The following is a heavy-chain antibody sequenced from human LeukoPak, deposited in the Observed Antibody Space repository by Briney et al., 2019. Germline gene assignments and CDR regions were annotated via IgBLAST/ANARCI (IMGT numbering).Heavy chain of an antibody. Sequence: GGSLRLSCAASGFTFSSYSMNWVRQAPGKGLEWVSFISSSSSYIYYADSVKGRFTISRNNAKNSLYLQMNSLRAEDTAVYYCARGGSSWYYFDYWGQGTLVTVSS. CDR2: ISSSSSYI. J-gene: IGHJ4*02. D-gene: IGHD6-13*01. CDR3: ARGGSSWYYFDY. V-gene: IGHV3-21*01. CDR1: GFTFSSYS.